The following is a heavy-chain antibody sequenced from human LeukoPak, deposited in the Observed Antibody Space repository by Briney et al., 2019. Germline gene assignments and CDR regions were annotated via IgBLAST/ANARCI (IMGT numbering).Heavy chain of an antibody. CDR2: INWNGGST. CDR1: GFTFDDYG. CDR3: SKDRPGGIRYYDSTLYFDY. J-gene: IGHJ4*02. Sequence: RAGSLRLSWAASGFTFDDYGMSWVRQAPGEGLEWVSGINWNGGSTGYADSVKGRFTISRDNAKNTLYRQTNSLRAADTAVYYCSKDRPGGIRYYDSTLYFDYWGQGTLVTVSS. V-gene: IGHV3-20*04. D-gene: IGHD3-22*01.